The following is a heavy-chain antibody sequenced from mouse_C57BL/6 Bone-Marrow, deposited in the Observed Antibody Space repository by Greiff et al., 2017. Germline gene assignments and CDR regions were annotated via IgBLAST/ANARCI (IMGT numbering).Heavy chain of an antibody. CDR2: IDPSASYT. Sequence: QVQLKQPGAELVKPGASVKLSCKASGYTFTSYWMQWVKQRPGQGLEWIGEIDPSASYTNYNQKFKGKATLTVDTSSSTAYMQLSSLTSEDSAVYYCARDDYGYFDYWGQGTTLTVAS. D-gene: IGHD2-4*01. J-gene: IGHJ2*01. CDR3: ARDDYGYFDY. CDR1: GYTFTSYW. V-gene: IGHV1-50*01.